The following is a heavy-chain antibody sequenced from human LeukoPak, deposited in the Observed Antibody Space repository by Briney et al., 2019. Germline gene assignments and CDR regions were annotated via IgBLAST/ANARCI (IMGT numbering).Heavy chain of an antibody. V-gene: IGHV1-8*01. Sequence: GASVKVSCKASGYTFTSHDINWVRQASGQGLEWMGWMNPGSGNVVFAQKFRDRVTMTRSTSISTAYMELSSLRSEDTAVYYCARAAGGIAAAGFFDYWGQGTLVTVSS. CDR1: GYTFTSHD. J-gene: IGHJ4*02. D-gene: IGHD6-13*01. CDR3: ARAAGGIAAAGFFDY. CDR2: MNPGSGNV.